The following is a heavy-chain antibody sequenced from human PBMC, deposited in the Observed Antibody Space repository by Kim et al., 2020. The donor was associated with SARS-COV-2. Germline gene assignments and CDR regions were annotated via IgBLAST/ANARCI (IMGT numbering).Heavy chain of an antibody. CDR1: GFTFSSYG. CDR3: AKERGYYYGSGTQPNDWFDP. D-gene: IGHD3-10*01. CDR2: ISYDGSNK. J-gene: IGHJ5*02. Sequence: GGSLRLSCAASGFTFSSYGMHWVRQAPGKGLEWVEVISYDGSNKYYADSVKGRFTISRDNSKNTLYLQMNSLRAEDTAVYYCAKERGYYYGSGTQPNDWFDPWGQGTLVTVSS. V-gene: IGHV3-30*18.